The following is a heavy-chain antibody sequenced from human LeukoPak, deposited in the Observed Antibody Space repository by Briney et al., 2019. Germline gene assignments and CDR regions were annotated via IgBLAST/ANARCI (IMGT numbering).Heavy chain of an antibody. CDR1: GGTFSSYA. V-gene: IGHV1-69*04. CDR3: ARDMSTRVTPISYAFDV. Sequence: SVKVSCKASGGTFSSYAISWVRQAPGQGLEWMGRIIPILGIANYAQKFQGRVTITADKSTSTAYMELSSLRSEDTAVYYCARDMSTRVTPISYAFDVWGQGTMVTVSS. D-gene: IGHD4-23*01. J-gene: IGHJ3*01. CDR2: IIPILGIA.